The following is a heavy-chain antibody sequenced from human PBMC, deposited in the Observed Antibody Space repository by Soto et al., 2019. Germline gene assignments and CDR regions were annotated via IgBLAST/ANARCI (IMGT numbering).Heavy chain of an antibody. CDR3: VKEIRYPIAVADDWNSHFYYGMDV. Sequence: GGSLRLSCAASGFSFDGYTMHWVRQAPGKGLEWVSLISWDGGSTYYADSVKGRFTISRDNSKDSLYLQMSSLRTEDTALYYCVKEIRYPIAVADDWNSHFYYGMDVWGQGTTVTVSS. D-gene: IGHD6-19*01. CDR1: GFSFDGYT. CDR2: ISWDGGST. V-gene: IGHV3-43*01. J-gene: IGHJ6*02.